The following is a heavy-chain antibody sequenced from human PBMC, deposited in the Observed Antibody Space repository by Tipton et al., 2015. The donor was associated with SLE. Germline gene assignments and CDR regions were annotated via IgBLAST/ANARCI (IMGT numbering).Heavy chain of an antibody. Sequence: GSLRLSCAASGFTFTNFAMSWVRQAPGKGLEWVSGISGSGTRTYYADSVKGRFTISRDNFMNTLYLQMNSLRAEDTAAYYCAREPIDFWDGPNYYNFYYMDVWGKGTTVIVSS. D-gene: IGHD3-3*01. CDR2: ISGSGTRT. CDR3: AREPIDFWDGPNYYNFYYMDV. V-gene: IGHV3-23*01. CDR1: GFTFTNFA. J-gene: IGHJ6*03.